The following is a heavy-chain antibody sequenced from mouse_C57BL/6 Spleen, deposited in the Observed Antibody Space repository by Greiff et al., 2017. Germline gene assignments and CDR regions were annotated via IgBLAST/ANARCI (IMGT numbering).Heavy chain of an antibody. CDR1: GYTFTDYY. D-gene: IGHD2-14*01. CDR3: ARRYDGDYCAMDY. CDR2: INPYNGGT. Sequence: DVKLQESGPVLVKPGASVKMSCKASGYTFTDYYMNWVKQSHGKSLEWIGGINPYNGGTSYNQKFKGKATLTVDKSSTTAYMELNSLTSEDSAVXDCARRYDGDYCAMDYWGQGTSVTVSS. J-gene: IGHJ4*01. V-gene: IGHV1-19*01.